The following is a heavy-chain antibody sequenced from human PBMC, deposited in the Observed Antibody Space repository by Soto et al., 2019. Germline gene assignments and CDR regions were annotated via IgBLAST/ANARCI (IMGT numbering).Heavy chain of an antibody. CDR3: AKDYGTNVYNLVDY. D-gene: IGHD1-1*01. CDR2: IYYSVIT. J-gene: IGHJ4*02. Sequence: SETLSLTCTVSGGSISSSSYYWGWIRQPPGKGLEWIGSIYYSVITYYNPSLKSRVTISVDTSKNQFSLKLSSVTAADTAVYYCAKDYGTNVYNLVDYWGQGTLVTVSS. V-gene: IGHV4-39*02. CDR1: GGSISSSSYY.